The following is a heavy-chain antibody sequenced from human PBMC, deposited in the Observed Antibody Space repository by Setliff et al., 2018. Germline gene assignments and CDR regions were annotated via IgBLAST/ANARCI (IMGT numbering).Heavy chain of an antibody. J-gene: IGHJ3*02. D-gene: IGHD3-22*01. CDR3: ARDSSGYMAFDI. CDR1: GYTFRNYA. CDR2: ISVYNGDT. Sequence: ASVKVSCKASGYTFRNYAFAWVRQAPGQGLEWVGWISVYNGDTNYAQKFQCRVTMTTDTSTSTAYMELRSLRSDDTAVYYCARDSSGYMAFDIWGQGTMVTVSS. V-gene: IGHV1-18*01.